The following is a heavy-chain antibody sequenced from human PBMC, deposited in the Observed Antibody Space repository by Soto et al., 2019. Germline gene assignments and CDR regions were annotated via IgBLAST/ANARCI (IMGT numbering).Heavy chain of an antibody. Sequence: ASVKVSCKASGYTFINYPMQWVRPAPGQRLEWMGWINAGNGDTEYPQRFQVRVTITRATSTSTAYMDLSRLRSDDTAVYYCARENYDFWSGYYTYYFDYWGQGTLVTVSS. CDR3: ARENYDFWSGYYTYYFDY. V-gene: IGHV1-3*01. CDR1: GYTFINYP. J-gene: IGHJ4*02. D-gene: IGHD3-3*01. CDR2: INAGNGDT.